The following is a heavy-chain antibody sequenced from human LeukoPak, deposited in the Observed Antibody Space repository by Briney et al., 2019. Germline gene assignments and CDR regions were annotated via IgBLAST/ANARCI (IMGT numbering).Heavy chain of an antibody. V-gene: IGHV4-4*09. J-gene: IGHJ4*02. D-gene: IGHD4-17*01. CDR2: VLPTGSP. CDR1: SGAFLATS. CDR3: ASQGEDEYGDYVHFFDN. Sequence: SETLSLTCTVSSGAFLATSWTWIRQPPGKGLEWIGYVLPTGSPNYNPSLMSRVTISADTSNKQISLKLTSVTAADTAIYFCASQGEDEYGDYVHFFDNWGQGTLVTVSS.